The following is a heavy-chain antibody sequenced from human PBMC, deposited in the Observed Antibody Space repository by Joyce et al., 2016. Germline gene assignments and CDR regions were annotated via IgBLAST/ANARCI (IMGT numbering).Heavy chain of an antibody. D-gene: IGHD3-16*01. Sequence: QVQLQQWGAGLLKPSETLSLTCCVYGASFTLYPYWFSWIRPSPEKGLAWIGEIHYTGATNYNPSFKSRFTMSVDTSKSQFFLKLTSMTAADTAVYYCARGTDYVWVSPWGQGTLVTVSS. V-gene: IGHV4-34*02. J-gene: IGHJ4*02. CDR3: ARGTDYVWVSP. CDR2: IHYTGAT. CDR1: GASFTLYPYW.